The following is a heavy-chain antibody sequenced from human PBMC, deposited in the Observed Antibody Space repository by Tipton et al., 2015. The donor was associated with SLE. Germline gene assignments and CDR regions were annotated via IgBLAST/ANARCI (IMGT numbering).Heavy chain of an antibody. CDR3: AREVYSGSYYYYYGMDV. V-gene: IGHV1-18*01. Sequence: QVQLVQSGAEGKKPGASVKVSCKASGYTFTSYGISWVRQAPGQGLEWMGWISTYNANTHYAQKLQGRVTMTTYTSTSTAYMELRSLRSDDTAVYYCAREVYSGSYYYYYGMDVWGQGTTVTISS. CDR1: GYTFTSYG. J-gene: IGHJ6*02. CDR2: ISTYNANT. D-gene: IGHD3-10*01.